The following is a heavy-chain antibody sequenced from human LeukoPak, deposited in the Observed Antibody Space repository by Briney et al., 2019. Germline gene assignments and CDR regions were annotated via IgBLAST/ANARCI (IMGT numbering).Heavy chain of an antibody. J-gene: IGHJ4*02. CDR1: GFTFSSYA. V-gene: IGHV3-23*01. CDR2: ISGSGGST. Sequence: PGGSLRLSCAASGFTFSSYAMSWVHQAPGKGLEWVSAISGSGGSTYYADSVKGRFTISRDNSKNTLYLQMNSLRAEDTAVYYCAKSSGYSGSYSADYWGQGTLVTVSS. CDR3: AKSSGYSGSYSADY. D-gene: IGHD1-26*01.